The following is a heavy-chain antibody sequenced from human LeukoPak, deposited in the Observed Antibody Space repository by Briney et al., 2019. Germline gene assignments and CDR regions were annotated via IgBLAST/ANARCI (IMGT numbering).Heavy chain of an antibody. CDR3: ARDGGYDYGGNLDY. CDR2: IRSISGDT. Sequence: GGSLRISCAASGFTFSTYSMNWVRQAPGKGLEWVSRIRSISGDTHYADSVKGRFTISRDNAKNSLHLQMDSLRAEDTAVYYCARDGGYDYGGNLDYWGQGTLVTVSS. D-gene: IGHD4-23*01. CDR1: GFTFSTYS. J-gene: IGHJ4*02. V-gene: IGHV3-21*01.